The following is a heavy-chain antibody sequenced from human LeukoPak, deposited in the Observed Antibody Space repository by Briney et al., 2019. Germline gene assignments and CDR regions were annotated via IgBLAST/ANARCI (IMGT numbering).Heavy chain of an antibody. Sequence: SETLSLTCAVYGGSFSGCYWSWIRQPPGKGLEWIGEINHSGSTNYNPSLKSRVTISVDTSKNQFSLKLSSVTAADTAVHYCARGVAGSPFDYWGQGTLVTVSS. D-gene: IGHD2-15*01. CDR3: ARGVAGSPFDY. CDR2: INHSGST. CDR1: GGSFSGCY. J-gene: IGHJ4*02. V-gene: IGHV4-34*01.